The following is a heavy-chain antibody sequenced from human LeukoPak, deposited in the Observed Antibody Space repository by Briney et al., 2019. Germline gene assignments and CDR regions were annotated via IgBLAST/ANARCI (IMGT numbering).Heavy chain of an antibody. Sequence: ASVKVSCKASGYTFTGCYMHWVRQAPGQGLEWMGWINPNSGGTNYAQKFQGRVTMTRDTSISTAYMELSRLRSDDTAVYYCARDQDIVVVPAMDVWGQGTTVTVSS. D-gene: IGHD2-2*01. V-gene: IGHV1-2*02. CDR2: INPNSGGT. J-gene: IGHJ6*02. CDR1: GYTFTGCY. CDR3: ARDQDIVVVPAMDV.